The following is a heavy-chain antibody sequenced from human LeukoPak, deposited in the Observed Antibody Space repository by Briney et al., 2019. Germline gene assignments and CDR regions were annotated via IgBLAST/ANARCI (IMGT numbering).Heavy chain of an antibody. V-gene: IGHV1-46*01. CDR3: AGARSCDY. J-gene: IGHJ4*02. Sequence: ASVKVSCKASGYTFTSYYMHWVRQAPGQGLEWMGIINPSGSSTTYAQKFQGRVTVTRDTSTSTVYMELSSLRSDDTAVYYCAGARSCDYWGQGTLVTVSS. CDR2: INPSGSST. CDR1: GYTFTSYY.